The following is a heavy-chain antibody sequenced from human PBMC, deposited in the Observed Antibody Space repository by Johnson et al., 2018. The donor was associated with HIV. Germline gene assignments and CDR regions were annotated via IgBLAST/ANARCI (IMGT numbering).Heavy chain of an antibody. CDR1: GFTFDDYD. CDR3: ARAAFCYEPSGYLTRPRACDI. V-gene: IGHV3-20*04. Sequence: EVQLVESGGDMVRPGGSLRLSCVASGFTFDDYDMGWVRQGPGKWLEWVSGINWNGASTGYTDFAKGRFTISRDNAKNSLYVQMNGLRVEDSALYYCARAAFCYEPSGYLTRPRACDIGGQGTMVTVSS. CDR2: INWNGAST. D-gene: IGHD3-22*01. J-gene: IGHJ3*02.